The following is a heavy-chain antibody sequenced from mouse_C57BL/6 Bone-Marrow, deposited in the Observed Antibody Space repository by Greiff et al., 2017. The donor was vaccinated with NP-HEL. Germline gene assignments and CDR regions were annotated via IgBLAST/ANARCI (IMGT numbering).Heavy chain of an antibody. CDR3: TRSGMITFAY. J-gene: IGHJ3*01. D-gene: IGHD2-4*01. V-gene: IGHV1-15*01. CDR1: GYTFTDYE. CDR2: ISPSTVVT. Sequence: QVQLQQSGAELVRPGASVTLSCKASGYTFTDYEMHWVKQTPVHGLEWIGAISPSTVVTSYTQKFKGKAILTASPSSRTAYIELRSLTSEDSAVYYCTRSGMITFAYWGQETLVTVSA.